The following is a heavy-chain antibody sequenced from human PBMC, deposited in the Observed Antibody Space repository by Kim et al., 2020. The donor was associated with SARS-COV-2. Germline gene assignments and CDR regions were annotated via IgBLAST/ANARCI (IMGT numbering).Heavy chain of an antibody. J-gene: IGHJ4*02. V-gene: IGHV3-7*01. CDR1: GFSFTSHW. CDR3: VRHSDHYFDF. D-gene: IGHD5-18*01. CDR2: LDEAGNKT. Sequence: GGSLRLSCAASGFSFTSHWMSWVRQAPGKGLEWVADLDEAGNKTYYEDSVEGRFTISRDNSRRSVDLQIDGLRADDTAVYFCVRHSDHYFDFWGQGTLVTVSS.